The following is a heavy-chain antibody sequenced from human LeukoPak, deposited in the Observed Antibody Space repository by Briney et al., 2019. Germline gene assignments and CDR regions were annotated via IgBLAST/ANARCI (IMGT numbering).Heavy chain of an antibody. D-gene: IGHD6-13*01. Sequence: GGSLRLSCAASGFTFSSYEMNWVRQAPGKGLEWVSYISSSGSTIYYADSVKGRFTISRDNAKNSLYLQMNSLRAEDTAVYYCARGQYSSSWTYYYYYYMDVWGKGTTVTVSS. V-gene: IGHV3-48*03. CDR2: ISSSGSTI. CDR1: GFTFSSYE. CDR3: ARGQYSSSWTYYYYYYMDV. J-gene: IGHJ6*03.